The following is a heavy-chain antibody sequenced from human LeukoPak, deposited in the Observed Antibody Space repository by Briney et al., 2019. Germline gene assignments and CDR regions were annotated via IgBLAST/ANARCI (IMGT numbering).Heavy chain of an antibody. D-gene: IGHD1-1*01. Sequence: TTSETLSLTCSVSGGSLSGYYWSWIRQTPGKGLEWIGYIYSSGTTNYNRALQSRVTISLDTAKNQFSLSVTSVPAADTAMYSCARRISSWNVYIDKWGQGIQVSVSS. CDR3: ARRISSWNVYIDK. CDR1: GGSLSGYY. CDR2: IYSSGTT. J-gene: IGHJ4*02. V-gene: IGHV4-59*12.